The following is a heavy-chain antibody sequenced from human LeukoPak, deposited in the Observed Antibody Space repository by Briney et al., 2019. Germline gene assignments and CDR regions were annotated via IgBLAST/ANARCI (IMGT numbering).Heavy chain of an antibody. Sequence: GGSLRLSCAASGFTFSSYEMNWVRQAPGKGLEWVSYISSSSSYIYYADSVKGRFTISRDNAKNSLYLQMNSLRAEDTAVYYCARDLPPWEYFDYWGQGTLVTVSS. V-gene: IGHV3-21*05. CDR2: ISSSSSYI. D-gene: IGHD1-26*01. CDR1: GFTFSSYE. J-gene: IGHJ4*02. CDR3: ARDLPPWEYFDY.